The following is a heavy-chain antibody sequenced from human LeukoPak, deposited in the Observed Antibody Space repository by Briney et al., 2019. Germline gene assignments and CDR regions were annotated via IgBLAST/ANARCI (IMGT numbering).Heavy chain of an antibody. D-gene: IGHD3-16*01. Sequence: GGSLRLSCAASGFPFSTYAMAWVRQAPGKGLQWVSSLTGNGGTTYYADSVKGRFSISRANSKSTLSLQMNSLRVEDAAVYYCAKDYGFSPYYFDYWGQGTLVTVSS. CDR3: AKDYGFSPYYFDY. J-gene: IGHJ4*02. V-gene: IGHV3-23*01. CDR1: GFPFSTYA. CDR2: LTGNGGTT.